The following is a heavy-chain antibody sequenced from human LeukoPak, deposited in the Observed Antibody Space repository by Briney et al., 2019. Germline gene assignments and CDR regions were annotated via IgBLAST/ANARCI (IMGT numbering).Heavy chain of an antibody. J-gene: IGHJ4*02. CDR2: ISGSGGGT. V-gene: IGHV3-23*01. D-gene: IGHD2-8*01. Sequence: GGSLRLSCAASGFTFSTYAMTWVRQAPGQGLEWVSAISGSGGGTYYADSVKGRFTISRDNSKNTLYLQMYSLRAEDTAVYYCAKDHVGQWADYFDYWGQGTLVTVSS. CDR3: AKDHVGQWADYFDY. CDR1: GFTFSTYA.